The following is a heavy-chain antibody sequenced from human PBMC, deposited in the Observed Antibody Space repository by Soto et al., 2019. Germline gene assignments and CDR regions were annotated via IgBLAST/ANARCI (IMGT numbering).Heavy chain of an antibody. Sequence: SETLSLTCTVSGGSISSSSYYWGWIRQPPGKGLEWIGSIYYSGSTYYNPSLKSRVTISVDTSKNQFSLKLSSVTAADTAVYYCARLQWEASYSFDYWGQGTLVTVSS. D-gene: IGHD1-26*01. V-gene: IGHV4-39*01. CDR1: GGSISSSSYY. CDR2: IYYSGST. CDR3: ARLQWEASYSFDY. J-gene: IGHJ4*02.